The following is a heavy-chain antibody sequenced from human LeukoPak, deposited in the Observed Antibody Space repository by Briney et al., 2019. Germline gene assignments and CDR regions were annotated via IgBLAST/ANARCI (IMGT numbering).Heavy chain of an antibody. V-gene: IGHV3-23*01. J-gene: IGHJ4*02. CDR1: GFTFSNSV. CDR3: ARENGYSRDY. D-gene: IGHD5-24*01. CDR2: ISASGGTT. Sequence: PGGSLRLSCAASGFTFSNSVMSWVRQAPGKGLEWVSAISASGGTTYYTDSVKGRFTISRDNPKNTLYLQMNSLRAEDTAVYYCARENGYSRDYWGQGTLVTVSS.